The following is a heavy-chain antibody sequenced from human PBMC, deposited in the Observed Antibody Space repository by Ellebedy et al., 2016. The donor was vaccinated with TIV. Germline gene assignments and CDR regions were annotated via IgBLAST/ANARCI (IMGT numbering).Heavy chain of an antibody. CDR2: VSHRGNT. J-gene: IGHJ5*02. V-gene: IGHV4-34*01. D-gene: IGHD2-15*01. CDR3: AKSGEFLDFVVSEVVTRWFDP. CDR1: GVFLSAYY. Sequence: MPSETLSLTFGVHGVFLSAYYWTWIRQSPGKGLEWIGEVSHRGNTKCNPSLKSRVTMVLDTSKNMFSLNLTSVTAAETAVYYCAKSGEFLDFVVSEVVTRWFDPWGQGTLVTVSS.